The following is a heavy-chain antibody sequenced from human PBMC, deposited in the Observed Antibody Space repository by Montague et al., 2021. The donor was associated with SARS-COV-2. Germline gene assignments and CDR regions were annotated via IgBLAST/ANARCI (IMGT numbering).Heavy chain of an antibody. CDR3: ARQYIGYNRRFDY. CDR1: GSISGYY. CDR2: ISSSGGI. Sequence: SETRSLTCTVSGSISGYYWTWIRQSAGKGLEWIGRISSSGGIDYXASLKIRVTMSLDTSKIQLSLKLSSVTAADTAVYYCARQYIGYNRRFDYWGQGALVTVSP. D-gene: IGHD5-12*01. J-gene: IGHJ4*02. V-gene: IGHV4-4*07.